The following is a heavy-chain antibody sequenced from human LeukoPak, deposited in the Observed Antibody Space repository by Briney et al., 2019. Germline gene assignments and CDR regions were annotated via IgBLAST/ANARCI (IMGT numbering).Heavy chain of an antibody. J-gene: IGHJ6*02. Sequence: GGSLRLSCAASGFTFSSYWMSWVRQAPGKGLEWVANIKQDGSEKYYVDSVKGRFTISRDNAKNSLYLQMNSLRAEDTAVYYCAKGDHSSSWSYYYYGMDVWGQGTTVTVSS. CDR3: AKGDHSSSWSYYYYGMDV. V-gene: IGHV3-7*01. CDR1: GFTFSSYW. CDR2: IKQDGSEK. D-gene: IGHD6-13*01.